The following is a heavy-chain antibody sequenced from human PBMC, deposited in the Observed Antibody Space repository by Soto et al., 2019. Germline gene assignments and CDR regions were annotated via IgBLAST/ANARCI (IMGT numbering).Heavy chain of an antibody. CDR2: IIPIFGTA. CDR1: GGTFSSYA. CDR3: ARDPREGSSDHGDYYYGMDV. Sequence: SVKVSCKASGGTFSSYAISWVRQAPGQGLEWMGGIIPIFGTANYAQKFQGRVTITADESTSTAYMELSSLRSEDTAVYYCARDPREGSSDHGDYYYGMDVWGQGTTVTVSS. V-gene: IGHV1-69*13. D-gene: IGHD2-2*01. J-gene: IGHJ6*02.